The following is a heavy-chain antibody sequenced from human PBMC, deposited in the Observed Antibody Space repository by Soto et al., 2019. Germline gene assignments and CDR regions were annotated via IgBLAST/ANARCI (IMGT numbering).Heavy chain of an antibody. CDR1: GGSISSDY. D-gene: IGHD3-10*01. CDR2: IYHSGTT. V-gene: IGHV4-59*01. J-gene: IGHJ6*02. Sequence: QVQLRESGPGLVKPSETLSLNCSVSGGSISSDYWSWIRQPPGKGLEYIGYIYHSGTTNYNPSLTSRVTISVDTSKNQFSLRLNSVTAADTAVYYCARDRSGAGYYGMDVWGQGTTVTVTS. CDR3: ARDRSGAGYYGMDV.